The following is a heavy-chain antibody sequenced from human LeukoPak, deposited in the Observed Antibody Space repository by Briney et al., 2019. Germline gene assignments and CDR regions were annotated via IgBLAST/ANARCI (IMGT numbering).Heavy chain of an antibody. D-gene: IGHD6-19*01. CDR3: ARAQYSSGWYVSYYYYGMDV. CDR2: ISAYNGNT. V-gene: IGHV1-18*01. Sequence: ASVKVSCKASGYTFTSYGISWVRQAPGQGLEWMGWISAYNGNTNYAQKLQGRVTMTTDTSTSTAYMELSSLRSEDTAVYYCARAQYSSGWYVSYYYYGMDVWGQGTTVTVSS. J-gene: IGHJ6*02. CDR1: GYTFTSYG.